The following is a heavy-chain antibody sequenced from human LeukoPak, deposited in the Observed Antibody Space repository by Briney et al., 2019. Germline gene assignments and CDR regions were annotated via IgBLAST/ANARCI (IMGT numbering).Heavy chain of an antibody. CDR1: GFTVGSNY. CDR2: IYPGGTT. D-gene: IGHD3-10*01. V-gene: IGHV3-53*01. Sequence: PGGSLRLSCAASGFTVGSNYMSWVRQAPGKGLEWVSIIYPGGTTHYADSVKGRFTISRDNSKNTLYLQMNSLRAEDTAVYYCARDIAGSGTYYSDYWGQGTLVTVSS. CDR3: ARDIAGSGTYYSDY. J-gene: IGHJ4*02.